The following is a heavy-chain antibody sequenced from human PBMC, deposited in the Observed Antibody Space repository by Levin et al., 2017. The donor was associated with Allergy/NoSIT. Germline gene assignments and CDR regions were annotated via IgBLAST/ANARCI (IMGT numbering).Heavy chain of an antibody. CDR1: GFTFSSYW. CDR2: IKQDGSEK. V-gene: IGHV3-7*01. CDR3: ARGKSSSCQRCDNWFDP. Sequence: GESLKISCAASGFTFSSYWMSWVRQAPGKGLEWVANIKQDGSEKYYVDSVKGRFTISRDNAKNSLYLQMNSLRAEDTAVYYCARGKSSSCQRCDNWFDPWGQGTLVTVSS. D-gene: IGHD6-13*01. J-gene: IGHJ5*02.